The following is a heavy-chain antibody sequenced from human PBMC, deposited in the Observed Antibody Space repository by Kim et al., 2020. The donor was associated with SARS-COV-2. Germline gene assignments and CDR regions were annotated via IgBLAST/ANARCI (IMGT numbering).Heavy chain of an antibody. Sequence: YAQKFQGRVTITADKSTSTAYMELSSLRSEDTAVYYCARGSDGGNSDFDYWGQGTLVTVSS. D-gene: IGHD2-21*02. J-gene: IGHJ4*02. CDR3: ARGSDGGNSDFDY. V-gene: IGHV1-69*04.